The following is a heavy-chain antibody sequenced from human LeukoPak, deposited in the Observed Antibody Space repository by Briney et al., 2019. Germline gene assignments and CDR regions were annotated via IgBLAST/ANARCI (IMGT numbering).Heavy chain of an antibody. V-gene: IGHV5-51*01. CDR2: IYPGDSDT. CDR1: GYSFTSYW. CDR3: ARLDQPYYYDSSGYTYYFDY. D-gene: IGHD3-22*01. J-gene: IGHJ4*02. Sequence: GESLKISCKGSGYSFTSYWIGWVRQMPGKGLEWMGIIYPGDSDTRYSPSFLGQVTISADKSISTAYLQWSSLKASDTAMYYCARLDQPYYYDSSGYTYYFDYWGQGTLVTVSS.